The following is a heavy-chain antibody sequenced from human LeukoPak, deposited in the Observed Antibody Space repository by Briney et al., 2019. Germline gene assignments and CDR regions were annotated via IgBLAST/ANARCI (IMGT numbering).Heavy chain of an antibody. CDR2: ISSSGGST. CDR1: GFXFSSYA. CDR3: AKAGVGATVFDY. J-gene: IGHJ4*02. Sequence: PGGSLRLSCAASGFXFSSYAISWVRQAPGKGREWVSAISSSGGSTNYADSVKGRFTISRDNLKNTLYLQMNSLRAEDTAVYYCAKAGVGATVFDYWGQGTLVTVSS. D-gene: IGHD1-26*01. V-gene: IGHV3-23*01.